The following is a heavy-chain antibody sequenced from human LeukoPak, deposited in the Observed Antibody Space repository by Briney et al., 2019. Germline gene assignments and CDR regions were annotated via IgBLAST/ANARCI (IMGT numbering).Heavy chain of an antibody. CDR1: GFTFSKHA. CDR2: ISYDGSNK. Sequence: GGSLRLSCAASGFTFSKHAMHWVRQAQGKGLEWVAVISYDGSNKNYADSVKGRFTISRDNSQHTLYLQMNSLRAEDTAVYYCARTLIEYSVSSCYFDYWGQGTLVTVSS. J-gene: IGHJ4*02. V-gene: IGHV3-30*04. D-gene: IGHD6-6*01. CDR3: ARTLIEYSVSSCYFDY.